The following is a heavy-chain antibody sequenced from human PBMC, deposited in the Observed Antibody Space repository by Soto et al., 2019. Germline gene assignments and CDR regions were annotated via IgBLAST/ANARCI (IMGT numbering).Heavy chain of an antibody. CDR3: TKDPVTMIVVVPSSG. D-gene: IGHD3-22*01. V-gene: IGHV3-11*05. CDR1: GFTFSDYY. J-gene: IGHJ4*02. Sequence: VGSLRLSCAVSGFTFSDYYMSWIRQAPGKGLEWVSYISSSSSYTNYADSVKGRFTISRDNAKNSLYLQMNSLKTEDTAVYYCTKDPVTMIVVVPSSGWGQGTLVTVSS. CDR2: ISSSSSYT.